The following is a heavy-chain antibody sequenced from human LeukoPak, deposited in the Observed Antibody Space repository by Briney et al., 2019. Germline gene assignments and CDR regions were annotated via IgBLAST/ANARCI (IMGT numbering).Heavy chain of an antibody. Sequence: GGSLRLSCAASGFSFSSYAMSWVRQAPGKGLEWVSLISISGSGTYYADSVKGRFTISRDTSKNTLYLQMNSLRAEDTAIYYCAKPMIRGVNYFDYWGQGTLVTVSS. CDR2: ISISGSGT. V-gene: IGHV3-23*01. J-gene: IGHJ4*02. D-gene: IGHD3-10*01. CDR1: GFSFSSYA. CDR3: AKPMIRGVNYFDY.